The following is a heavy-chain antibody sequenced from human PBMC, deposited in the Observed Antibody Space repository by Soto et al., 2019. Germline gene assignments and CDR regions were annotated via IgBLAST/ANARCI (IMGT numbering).Heavy chain of an antibody. V-gene: IGHV3-23*01. J-gene: IGHJ5*02. D-gene: IGHD5-12*01. CDR3: AKALEWSGYDYMTPKPLTGFDP. Sequence: GGSLRLSCAASGFTFSSYAMSWVRQAPGKGLEWVSAISGSGGSTYYADSVKGRFTISRDNSKNTLYLQMNGLRAEDTAVYYCAKALEWSGYDYMTPKPLTGFDPWGQGTLVTVSS. CDR1: GFTFSSYA. CDR2: ISGSGGST.